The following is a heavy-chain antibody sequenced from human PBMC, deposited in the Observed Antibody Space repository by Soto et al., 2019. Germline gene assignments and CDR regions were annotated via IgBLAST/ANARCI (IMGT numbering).Heavy chain of an antibody. J-gene: IGHJ5*02. CDR1: GGSISSGDYY. Sequence: SETLSLTCTVSGGSISSGDYYWSWIRQPPGKGLERIGYIYYIGSTYYNPSLKSRVTISVDTSKNQFSLKLSSVTAADTAVYYCARVKDTAMVEWWFDPWGQGTLVTVSS. V-gene: IGHV4-30-4*01. CDR3: ARVKDTAMVEWWFDP. CDR2: IYYIGST. D-gene: IGHD5-18*01.